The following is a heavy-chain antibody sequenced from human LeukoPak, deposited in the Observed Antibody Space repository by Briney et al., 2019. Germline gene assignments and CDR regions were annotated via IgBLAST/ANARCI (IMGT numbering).Heavy chain of an antibody. J-gene: IGHJ4*02. V-gene: IGHV3-30*02. CDR2: IRYDGNDK. CDR3: AKDSSSRWYTDY. D-gene: IGHD6-13*01. CDR1: GFTFGSYG. Sequence: GGSLRLSCAASGFTFGSYGMHWVRQAPDKGLEWVAFIRYDGNDKFYADSVKGRFTISRDNSKNTLYLQMNSLRAEDTAVYYCAKDSSSRWYTDYWGQGTLVTVSS.